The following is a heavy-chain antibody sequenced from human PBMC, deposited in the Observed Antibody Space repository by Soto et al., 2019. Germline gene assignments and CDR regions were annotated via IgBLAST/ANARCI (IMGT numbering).Heavy chain of an antibody. CDR3: ENARRSIFVVMDF. CDR2: LIWDGRHT. V-gene: IGHV3-43*01. D-gene: IGHD3-3*01. CDR1: GFFFDDYS. Sequence: EVQLVESGGVVVQPGGSLRLSCAASGFFFDDYSMYWVCQAPWKGLEGVSLLIWDGRHTYYADSVKGRFIISRDNSRNSLYLQMTSLTTADTVVYYCENARRSIFVVMDFWGQVPPVTVSS. J-gene: IGHJ6*02.